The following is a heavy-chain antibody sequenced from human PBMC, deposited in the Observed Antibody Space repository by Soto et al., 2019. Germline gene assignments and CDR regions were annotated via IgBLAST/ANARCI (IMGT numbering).Heavy chain of an antibody. Sequence: SETLSLTCAVYGGSFNGYYWSWIRQPPGKGLEWIGEINHSGSTNYNPSLKSRVTISVDTSKNQFSLKLSSVTAADTAVYYCARGIWLRSSFDSWGQGTLVTVS. CDR3: ARGIWLRSSFDS. J-gene: IGHJ4*02. CDR2: INHSGST. CDR1: GGSFNGYY. V-gene: IGHV4-34*01. D-gene: IGHD5-12*01.